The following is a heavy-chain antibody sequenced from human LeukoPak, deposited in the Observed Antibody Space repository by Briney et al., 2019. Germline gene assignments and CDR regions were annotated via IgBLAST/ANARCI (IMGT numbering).Heavy chain of an antibody. V-gene: IGHV3-30*18. J-gene: IGHJ4*02. Sequence: QSGGSLRLSCAASGFTFSSYGMHWVRQAPGKGLEWVAVISYDGSNKYYADSVKGRFTISRDNSKNTLYLQMNSLRAEDTAVYYCAKGRYCSGGSCYPSGPFDYWGQGTLVTVSS. CDR1: GFTFSSYG. CDR2: ISYDGSNK. D-gene: IGHD2-15*01. CDR3: AKGRYCSGGSCYPSGPFDY.